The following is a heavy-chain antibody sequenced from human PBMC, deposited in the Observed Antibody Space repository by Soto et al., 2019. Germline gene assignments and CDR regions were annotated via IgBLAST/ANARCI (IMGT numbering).Heavy chain of an antibody. CDR1: EFTFSNYA. Sequence: PGGSLRLSCAASEFTFSNYAMSWVRQAPGKGLEWVSAISYGGGTTYYADSVKGRFTISRDNSKNTLYLQMNSLRAEDTAVYYCAIPTYYYDSSGTPAYWGQGTLVTVSS. J-gene: IGHJ4*02. CDR3: AIPTYYYDSSGTPAY. D-gene: IGHD3-22*01. CDR2: ISYGGGTT. V-gene: IGHV3-23*01.